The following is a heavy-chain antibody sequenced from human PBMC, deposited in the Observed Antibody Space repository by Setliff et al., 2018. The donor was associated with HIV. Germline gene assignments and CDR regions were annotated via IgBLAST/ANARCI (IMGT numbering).Heavy chain of an antibody. V-gene: IGHV4-39*01. D-gene: IGHD5-18*01. CDR2: VYSSGST. CDR1: GGSIGIRSYF. J-gene: IGHJ3*02. Sequence: SETLSLTCTVSGGSIGIRSYFWGWIRQPPGKGLEWIGSVYSSGSTYYNPSLKSRVTVSVDTSKDQFSLRLSSVTVADTAVYYCARRQQLWLLYAFDIWGQGTMVTVSS. CDR3: ARRQQLWLLYAFDI.